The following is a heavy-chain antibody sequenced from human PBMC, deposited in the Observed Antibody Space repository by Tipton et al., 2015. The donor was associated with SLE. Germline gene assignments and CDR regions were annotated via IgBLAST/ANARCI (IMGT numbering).Heavy chain of an antibody. Sequence: TLSLTCIVFGGSVSSGSFCWSWIRQPPGKGLEWLGYIYYSGSTNYNPSLKSRVTISVDTSKNQFSLKLSSVTAADTAVYYCARDLNDSSGNWFDPWGQGTLVTVSS. D-gene: IGHD3-22*01. CDR1: GGSVSSGSFC. J-gene: IGHJ5*02. V-gene: IGHV4-61*01. CDR2: IYYSGST. CDR3: ARDLNDSSGNWFDP.